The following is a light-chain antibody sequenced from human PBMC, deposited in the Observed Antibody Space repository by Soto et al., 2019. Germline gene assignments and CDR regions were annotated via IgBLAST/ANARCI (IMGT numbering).Light chain of an antibody. V-gene: IGKV1-9*01. CDR3: QQYSSHST. J-gene: IGKJ1*01. CDR1: HDISTF. Sequence: DIQLTQSPSLLSASIGDRVTITCRASHDISTFLAWYQQKPGKAPKLLIYEASTLQNGVPSRFSGSGSGTEFSLTISSLQPDDFATYYCQQYSSHSTFGQGTKVDIK. CDR2: EAS.